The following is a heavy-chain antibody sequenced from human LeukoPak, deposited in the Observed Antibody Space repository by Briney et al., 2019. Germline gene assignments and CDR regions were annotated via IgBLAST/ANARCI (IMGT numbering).Heavy chain of an antibody. CDR3: ARSGRYQIY. V-gene: IGHV4-34*01. Sequence: SETPSLTCAIYGGPLSGYSGSWIRQPPGKGLEWIGEINDRGSTTYNPSLQSRPSMSLDTSRNQFSLTLGSVTAADTAVYFCARSGRYQIYWGQRTLVTVSS. J-gene: IGHJ4*02. CDR2: INDRGST. CDR1: GGPLSGYS. D-gene: IGHD3-10*01.